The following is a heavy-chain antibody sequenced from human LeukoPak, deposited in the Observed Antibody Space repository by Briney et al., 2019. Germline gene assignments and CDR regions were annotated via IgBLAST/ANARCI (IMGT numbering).Heavy chain of an antibody. D-gene: IGHD3-10*01. CDR1: GFTFSSYW. Sequence: LRLSCAASGFTFSSYWMHWIRQSPGKGLEWIGEINHYGSTNYNPSLKSRVTISVDTSMNQFSLKLTSVTAADTAVYYCARQISRSGRFNYFFDYWGQGTLVTVSS. J-gene: IGHJ4*02. V-gene: IGHV4-34*01. CDR3: ARQISRSGRFNYFFDY. CDR2: INHYGST.